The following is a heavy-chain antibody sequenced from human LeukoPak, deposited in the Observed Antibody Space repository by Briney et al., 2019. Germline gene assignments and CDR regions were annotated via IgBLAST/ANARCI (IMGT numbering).Heavy chain of an antibody. V-gene: IGHV1-2*02. CDR2: INPNSGDT. J-gene: IGHJ4*02. CDR3: AREEQYNNFFDY. D-gene: IGHD1/OR15-1a*01. CDR1: GYIFTAYY. Sequence: ASVKVSCKASGYIFTAYYLHWVRQTPGQGLEWMGWINPNSGDTTYAQKFQGRVTMTRDTSISSAYMDLSRLNSDDTAVYFCAREEQYNNFFDYWGPGTLVTVSS.